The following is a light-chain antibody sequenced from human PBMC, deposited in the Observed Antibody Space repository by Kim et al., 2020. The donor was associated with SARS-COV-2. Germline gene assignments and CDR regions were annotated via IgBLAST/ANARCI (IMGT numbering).Light chain of an antibody. CDR3: QQYGSSPRT. Sequence: SPGERATLSCRASQSVSSSYLAWYQQKPGLAPRLLIYDASSRATGIPDRFSGSGSGTDFTLTISRLEPEDFAVYFCQQYGSSPRTFGQGTKVDIK. CDR1: QSVSSSY. V-gene: IGKV3D-20*01. CDR2: DAS. J-gene: IGKJ1*01.